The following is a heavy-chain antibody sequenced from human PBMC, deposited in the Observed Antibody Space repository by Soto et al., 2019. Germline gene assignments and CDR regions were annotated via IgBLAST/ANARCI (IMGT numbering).Heavy chain of an antibody. CDR1: GFTFSSYS. D-gene: IGHD2-2*01. CDR2: ISSSSSYI. J-gene: IGHJ6*02. Sequence: EVQLVESGGGLVKPGGSLRLSCAASGFTFSSYSMNWVRQAPGKGLEWVSSISSSSSYINYADSVKGRFTISRDNAKNSLYLQMNSLRAEDTAVYYCARVGCSSTSCHYYYYGMDVWGQGTTVTVSS. CDR3: ARVGCSSTSCHYYYYGMDV. V-gene: IGHV3-21*01.